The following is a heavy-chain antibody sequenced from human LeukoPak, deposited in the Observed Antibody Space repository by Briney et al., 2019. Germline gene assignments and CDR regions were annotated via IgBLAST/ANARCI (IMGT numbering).Heavy chain of an antibody. D-gene: IGHD4-17*01. J-gene: IGHJ5*02. CDR2: IYSGGST. Sequence: QPGGSLRLSCAASGFTVSSNYMSWVRQAPGKGLEWVSVIYSGGSTYYADSVKGRFTISRDNSKNTLYLQVNSLRAEDTAVYYCARVGVTTPGFDPWGQGTLVTVSS. CDR1: GFTVSSNY. CDR3: ARVGVTTPGFDP. V-gene: IGHV3-53*01.